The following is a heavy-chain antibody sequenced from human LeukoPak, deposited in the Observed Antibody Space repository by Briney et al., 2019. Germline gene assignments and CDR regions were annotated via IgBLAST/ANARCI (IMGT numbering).Heavy chain of an antibody. V-gene: IGHV5-51*01. J-gene: IGHJ3*02. D-gene: IGHD5-24*01. CDR2: IYPSDSDI. CDR1: GYSFASYW. CDR3: ARVWLEFRDACDI. Sequence: GESLKISCKGSGYSFASYWIGWVRLMPGKGLDWLGIIYPSDSDIRYSPFFEGQVTISVDKSISTSYLQWSRLKASDTAMYYCARVWLEFRDACDIWGQGTMVTVSS.